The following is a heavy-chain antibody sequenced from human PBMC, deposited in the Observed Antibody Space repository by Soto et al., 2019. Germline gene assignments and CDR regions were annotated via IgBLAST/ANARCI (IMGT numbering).Heavy chain of an antibody. V-gene: IGHV3-33*01. D-gene: IGHD3-22*01. CDR1: GFTFNTYG. Sequence: QVQLVESGGGVVQPGRSLRLYCAASGFTFNTYGMHWVRQAPGKGLEWVAVIWYDGSNKYYTDSVKGRFTISRDNSKNTLYLQMNSLRSEDTAVYYCARYRLYYDSSGYYDYWGQGTLVTVSS. J-gene: IGHJ4*02. CDR3: ARYRLYYDSSGYYDY. CDR2: IWYDGSNK.